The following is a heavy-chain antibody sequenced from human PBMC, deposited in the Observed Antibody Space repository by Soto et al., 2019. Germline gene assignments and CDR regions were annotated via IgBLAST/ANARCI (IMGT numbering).Heavy chain of an antibody. CDR1: GFTFRSYG. V-gene: IGHV3-33*06. Sequence: PGGSLRLSCAASGFTFRSYGMYWVRQAPGKGLEWVAVIWYDGSEKYYGDSVKGRFTISRDNSKNTLYLQMNSLRAEDTAVYYCAKSITARPFDYWGQGALVTVSS. J-gene: IGHJ4*02. CDR3: AKSITARPFDY. D-gene: IGHD6-6*01. CDR2: IWYDGSEK.